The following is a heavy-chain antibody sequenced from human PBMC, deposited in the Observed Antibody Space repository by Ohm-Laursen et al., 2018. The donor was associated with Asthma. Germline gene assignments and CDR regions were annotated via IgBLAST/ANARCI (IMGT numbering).Heavy chain of an antibody. J-gene: IGHJ4*02. CDR1: GFTFSSYG. Sequence: SLRLSCAASGFTFSSYGMHWVRQAPGKGLEWVAVIWYDGSNKYYADSVKGRFAISRDNAHNSLYLQMNSLRAEDTAFYYCAVSIYAYGEGAYWGQGTLVTVSS. V-gene: IGHV3-33*03. CDR2: IWYDGSNK. CDR3: AVSIYAYGEGAY. D-gene: IGHD3-10*01.